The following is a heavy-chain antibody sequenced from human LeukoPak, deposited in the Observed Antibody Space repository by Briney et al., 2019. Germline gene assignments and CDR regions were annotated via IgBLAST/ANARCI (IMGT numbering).Heavy chain of an antibody. CDR3: ARDRGGSYSAIDY. CDR1: GFTFSSYS. J-gene: IGHJ4*02. CDR2: ISSSSSTI. D-gene: IGHD1-26*01. V-gene: IGHV3-48*04. Sequence: GGSLSLSCAASGFTFSSYSMNWVRQAPGKGLEWVSFISSSSSTIYYADSVKGRFTISRDNAKNSPYLQMNSLRAEDTAVYYCARDRGGSYSAIDYWGQGTLVTVSS.